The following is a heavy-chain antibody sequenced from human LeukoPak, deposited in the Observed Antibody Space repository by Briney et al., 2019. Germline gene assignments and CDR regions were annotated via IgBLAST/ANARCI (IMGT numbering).Heavy chain of an antibody. CDR1: GFTFSSYA. J-gene: IGHJ4*02. CDR2: ISGSGGST. CDR3: ASGPTYDYVRVILY. V-gene: IGHV3-23*01. Sequence: GGSLRLSCAASGFTFSSYAMSWVRQAPGKGLEWVSAISGSGGSTYYADSVKGRFTISRDNSKNTVYLQMDSLRPEDTAVYYCASGPTYDYVRVILYWGQGTLVTVSS. D-gene: IGHD3-16*01.